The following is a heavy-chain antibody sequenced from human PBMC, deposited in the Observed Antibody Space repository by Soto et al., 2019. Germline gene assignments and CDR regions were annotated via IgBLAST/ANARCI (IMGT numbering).Heavy chain of an antibody. V-gene: IGHV2-26*01. CDR2: IDSSGEK. Sequence: QVTLKESGPVLVKPTETLTLRCTVSGLSITDSEMGVSWIRQPPGQPLEWLAHIDSSGEKSYRTFLKSRLAISKDTSKSLIFLTMTNMDPADTATYYCARRHLAVAVSPWFDPWGQGIPVTVSS. D-gene: IGHD6-19*01. J-gene: IGHJ5*02. CDR3: ARRHLAVAVSPWFDP. CDR1: GLSITDSEMG.